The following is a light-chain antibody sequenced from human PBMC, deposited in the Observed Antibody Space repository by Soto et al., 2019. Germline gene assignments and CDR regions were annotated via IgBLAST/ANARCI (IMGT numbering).Light chain of an antibody. V-gene: IGLV2-23*01. CDR1: SSDVGSYNL. J-gene: IGLJ2*01. Sequence: QSALTQPASVSGSPGQSITISCTGTSSDVGSYNLVSWYQQHPGKAPKLMIYEGSKRPSGVSNRFSGSKSGNTASLTISGLQAEDEADYYCCSYAASYVVFGGGTKLTVL. CDR2: EGS. CDR3: CSYAASYVV.